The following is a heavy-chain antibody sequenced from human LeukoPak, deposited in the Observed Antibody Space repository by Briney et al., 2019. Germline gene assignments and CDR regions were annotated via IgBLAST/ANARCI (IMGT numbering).Heavy chain of an antibody. J-gene: IGHJ5*02. V-gene: IGHV1-2*02. CDR1: GYTFTGYY. CDR3: AREMSSSSSTSHWFDP. CDR2: INPNSGGT. Sequence: ASVKISCKASGYTFTGYYMHWVRQAPGQGLEWMGWINPNSGGTNYAQKFQGRVTMTRDTSISTAYMELSRLRSDDTAVYYCAREMSSSSSTSHWFDPWGQGTLVTVSS. D-gene: IGHD6-6*01.